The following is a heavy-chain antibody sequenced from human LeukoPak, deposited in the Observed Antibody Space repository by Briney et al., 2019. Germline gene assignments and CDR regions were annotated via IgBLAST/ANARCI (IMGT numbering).Heavy chain of an antibody. Sequence: PGGSLRLSCAASGFTFSSYAMHWVRQAPGKGLEWVAVISYDGSNKYYADSVRGRFTISRDNSKNTLYLQMNSLRAEDTAVYYCASSRDGYNDYWGQGTLVTVSS. D-gene: IGHD5-24*01. J-gene: IGHJ4*02. CDR2: ISYDGSNK. CDR1: GFTFSSYA. CDR3: ASSRDGYNDY. V-gene: IGHV3-30-3*01.